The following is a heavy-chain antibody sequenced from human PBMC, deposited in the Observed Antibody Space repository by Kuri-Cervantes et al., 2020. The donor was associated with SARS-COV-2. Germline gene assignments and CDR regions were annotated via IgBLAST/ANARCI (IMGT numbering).Heavy chain of an antibody. D-gene: IGHD2-2*02. Sequence: SQTLSLTCAVSGGSISSGGYSWSWIRQPPGKGLEWIGEINHSGSTNYNPSLKSRVTISVDTSKNQFSLKLSSVTAADTAVYYCARAGRYCSSTSCYREVTATGRFDPWGQGTLVTVSS. J-gene: IGHJ5*02. CDR3: ARAGRYCSSTSCYREVTATGRFDP. CDR2: INHSGST. CDR1: GGSISSGGYS. V-gene: IGHV4-30-2*01.